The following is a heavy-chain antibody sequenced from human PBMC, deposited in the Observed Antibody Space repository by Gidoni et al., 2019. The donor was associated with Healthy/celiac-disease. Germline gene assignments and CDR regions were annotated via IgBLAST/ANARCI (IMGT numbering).Heavy chain of an antibody. CDR3: ATLAREYAFDI. CDR2: IIPILGIA. V-gene: IGHV1-69*02. Sequence: QVQLVQSGAEVKKPGSSVQISCKASGGTFSSYTISWVRQAPGQGLEWMGRIIPILGIANYAQKFQGRVTITADKSTSTAYMELSSLRSEDTAVYYCATLAREYAFDIWGQGTMVTVSS. J-gene: IGHJ3*02. CDR1: GGTFSSYT.